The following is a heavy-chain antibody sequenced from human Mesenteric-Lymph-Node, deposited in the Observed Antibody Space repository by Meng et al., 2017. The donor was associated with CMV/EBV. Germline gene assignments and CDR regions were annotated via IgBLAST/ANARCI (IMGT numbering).Heavy chain of an antibody. V-gene: IGHV1-18*01. Sequence: ASVKVSCKASGYTFTSYGITWVRQAPGQGLEWRGWISAYNGNTNYAQKVQGRATMTTDTTTSTAYMELRSLRSDDTAVYYCARARGQQLAQYGYYYGVDVWGQGTPVTVSS. CDR3: ARARGQQLAQYGYYYGVDV. D-gene: IGHD6-13*01. CDR2: ISAYNGNT. CDR1: GYTFTSYG. J-gene: IGHJ6*02.